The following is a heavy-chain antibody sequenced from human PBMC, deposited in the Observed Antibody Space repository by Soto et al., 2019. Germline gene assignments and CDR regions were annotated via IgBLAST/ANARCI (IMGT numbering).Heavy chain of an antibody. CDR3: ARVPDY. D-gene: IGHD2-2*01. CDR1: GGSISSGGYS. V-gene: IGHV4-30-2*01. Sequence: PSETLSLTCAVSGGSISSGGYSWSWIRQPPGKGLEWIGYMYHSGSTYYNPSLKSRVTISIDRSKNQFSPKLSSVTAADTAVYNCARVPDYWGQGILVTVSS. CDR2: MYHSGST. J-gene: IGHJ4*02.